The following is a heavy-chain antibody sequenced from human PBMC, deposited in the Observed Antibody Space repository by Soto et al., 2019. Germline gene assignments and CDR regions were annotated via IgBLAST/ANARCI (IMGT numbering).Heavy chain of an antibody. CDR1: AVSISSGGYS. CDR3: ARDERDYDSSGYYYWFDP. D-gene: IGHD3-22*01. V-gene: IGHV4-30-2*01. Sequence: TLSLTCAVSAVSISSGGYSWTWIRQPPGKGLEWIGYIYHSGSTYYNPSLKSRVTISVDRSKNQFSLKLSSVTAADTAVYYCARDERDYDSSGYYYWFDPWGQGTLVTVSS. CDR2: IYHSGST. J-gene: IGHJ5*02.